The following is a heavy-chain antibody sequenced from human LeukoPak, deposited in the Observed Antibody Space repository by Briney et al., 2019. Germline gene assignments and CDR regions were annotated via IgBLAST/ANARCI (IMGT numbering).Heavy chain of an antibody. CDR2: ISINGDGT. CDR1: GFTFNNYA. Sequence: GGSLRLSCAASGFTFNNYALSWVRQAPGKGLEWVAAISINGDGTYHADSVKGRFTISRDNYRNTLYLQMNSLRAEDTAVYYCAKDGVELGVDPWGQGTLVTVSS. V-gene: IGHV3-23*01. CDR3: AKDGVELGVDP. D-gene: IGHD3-16*01. J-gene: IGHJ5*02.